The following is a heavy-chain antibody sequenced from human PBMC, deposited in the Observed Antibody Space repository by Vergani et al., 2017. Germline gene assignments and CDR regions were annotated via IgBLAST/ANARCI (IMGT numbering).Heavy chain of an antibody. CDR1: GFTFSSYE. J-gene: IGHJ4*02. V-gene: IGHV3-48*03. CDR2: ISSSGSTI. D-gene: IGHD4-17*01. Sequence: EVQLLESGGGLAQPGGSLRLSCAASGFTFSSYEMNWVRQAPGKGLEWVSYISSSGSTIYYADSVKGRFTISRDNAKNSLYLQMNSLRGEDTAVYYCARDPEHGAIDYWGQGTLVTVSS. CDR3: ARDPEHGAIDY.